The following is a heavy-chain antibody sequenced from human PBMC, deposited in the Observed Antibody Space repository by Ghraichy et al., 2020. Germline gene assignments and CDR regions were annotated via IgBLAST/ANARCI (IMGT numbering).Heavy chain of an antibody. CDR1: GFTYDDYS. CDR3: AKDEAPTTQHGPPHFDS. D-gene: IGHD5-12*01. J-gene: IGHJ4*02. CDR2: ITWDGGST. Sequence: RGSLRLSCAASGFTYDDYSMHWVRHAPGKGLEWVSLITWDGGSTYYADSVKGRFTISRDNSKNSLYLQMNSLRGEDTALYYCAKDEAPTTQHGPPHFDSWGQGTLVTVSS. V-gene: IGHV3-43*01.